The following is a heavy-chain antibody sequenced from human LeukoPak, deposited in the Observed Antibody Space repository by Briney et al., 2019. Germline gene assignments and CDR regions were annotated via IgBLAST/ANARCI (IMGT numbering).Heavy chain of an antibody. CDR2: ISAYNGNT. V-gene: IGHV1-18*01. D-gene: IGHD3-22*01. CDR1: GYTYTSYG. Sequence: GAPVKVSCKASGYTYTSYGISWVRQAPGQGLEWMGWISAYNGNTNYAQKLQGRVTMTTDTSTSTAYMELRSLRSDDTAVYYCARVEYYYDSSGYFPPDYWGQGTLVTVSS. J-gene: IGHJ4*02. CDR3: ARVEYYYDSSGYFPPDY.